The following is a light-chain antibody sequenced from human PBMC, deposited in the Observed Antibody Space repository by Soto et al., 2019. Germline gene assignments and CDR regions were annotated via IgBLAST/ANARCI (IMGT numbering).Light chain of an antibody. J-gene: IGKJ4*01. CDR3: QQFSFLPVS. Sequence: AIQLTQSPSFLSASVGDRVTITCRASQGIGSNLAWYHQKPGKPPKLLIYDASSLESGVPSRFSGSGFGTDFTLTISSLQPEDFATYYCQQFSFLPVSFGGGTRVEI. CDR1: QGIGSN. V-gene: IGKV1-13*02. CDR2: DAS.